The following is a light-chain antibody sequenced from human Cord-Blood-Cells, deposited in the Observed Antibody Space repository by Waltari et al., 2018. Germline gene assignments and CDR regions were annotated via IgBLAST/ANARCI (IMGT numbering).Light chain of an antibody. Sequence: QSVLTQPPSASGTPGQRVTISCSGSSSNIGSNYVYWYQQLPGTALKLLIYRNKQRPSGVPDRFSGSKSGPSASLAISGLRSEDEADYYCAAWDDSLSGWVFGGGTKLTVL. CDR2: RNK. CDR1: SSNIGSNY. CDR3: AAWDDSLSGWV. V-gene: IGLV1-47*01. J-gene: IGLJ3*02.